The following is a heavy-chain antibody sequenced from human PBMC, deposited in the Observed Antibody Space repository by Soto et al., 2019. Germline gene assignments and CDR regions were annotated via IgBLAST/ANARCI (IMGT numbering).Heavy chain of an antibody. CDR3: ARGLYGAYGQDF. Sequence: GGSLRLSCAASGFTFGNYWIHWVRQAPGKGLVWVSRIKGDEITTNYADPVKGRFTISRDNAKNTVFLQMHSLRAEDTALYYCARGLYGAYGQDFWGQGILVTVSS. CDR2: IKGDEITT. CDR1: GFTFGNYW. V-gene: IGHV3-74*01. J-gene: IGHJ4*02. D-gene: IGHD4-17*01.